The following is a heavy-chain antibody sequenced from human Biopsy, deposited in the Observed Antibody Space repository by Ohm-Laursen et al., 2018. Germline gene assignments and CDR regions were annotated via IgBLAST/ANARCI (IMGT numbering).Heavy chain of an antibody. CDR3: ARIYFYGLGSSDYFFDS. CDR2: IFYSGTT. J-gene: IGHJ4*02. D-gene: IGHD3-10*01. Sequence: GTLSLTCSVSGDSIATFNYYWGWVRQPPGKGLEWLATIFYSGTTYFSRTLESRLTISQDTSSNQFSLRLKYLTAADTGVYYCARIYFYGLGSSDYFFDSWGQGTLVTVSS. CDR1: GDSIATFNYY. V-gene: IGHV4-39*01.